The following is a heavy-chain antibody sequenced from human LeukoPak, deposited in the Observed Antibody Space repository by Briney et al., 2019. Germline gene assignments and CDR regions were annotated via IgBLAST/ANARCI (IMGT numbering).Heavy chain of an antibody. CDR1: GYTFTGYY. V-gene: IGHV1-2*02. Sequence: ASVKVSCKASGYTFTGYYIHWVRQAPGQGLEWMGWINPNSGDTNYAQKFKGRVTMTRDTSITTAYMELTRLRSDDTAVYYCVRVLPSTGWGQGTLVTVSS. CDR3: VRVLPSTG. J-gene: IGHJ4*02. CDR2: INPNSGDT.